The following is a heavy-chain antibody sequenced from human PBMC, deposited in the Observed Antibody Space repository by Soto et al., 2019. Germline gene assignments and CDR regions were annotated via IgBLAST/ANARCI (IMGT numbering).Heavy chain of an antibody. J-gene: IGHJ4*02. Sequence: GGSLRLSCAASGFTFSSYGMHWVRQAPGKGLEWVAVIWYDGSNKYYADSVKGRFTISRDNSKNTLYLQMNSLRAEDTAVYYCAREGVATIWGPEYYFDYWGQGTLVTVAS. CDR3: AREGVATIWGPEYYFDY. V-gene: IGHV3-33*01. D-gene: IGHD5-12*01. CDR1: GFTFSSYG. CDR2: IWYDGSNK.